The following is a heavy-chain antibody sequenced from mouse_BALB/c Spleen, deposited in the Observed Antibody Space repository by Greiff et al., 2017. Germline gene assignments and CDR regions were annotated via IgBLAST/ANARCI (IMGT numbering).Heavy chain of an antibody. CDR3: ARFYGNYERGAMDY. CDR1: GYTFTNYW. CDR2: IYPGGGYT. J-gene: IGHJ4*01. V-gene: IGHV1-63*02. D-gene: IGHD2-1*01. Sequence: VQLQQSGAELVRPGTSVKISCKASGYTFTNYWLGWVKQRPGHGLEWIGDIYPGGGYTNYNEKFKGKATLTADTSSSTAYMQLSSLTSEDSAVYVCARFYGNYERGAMDYWGQGTSVTVSS.